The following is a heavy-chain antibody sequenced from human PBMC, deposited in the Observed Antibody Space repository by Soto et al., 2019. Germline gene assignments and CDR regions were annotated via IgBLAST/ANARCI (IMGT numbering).Heavy chain of an antibody. V-gene: IGHV2-5*01. J-gene: IGHJ3*02. CDR3: AHTWYSSSSGAFDI. CDR2: IYWNDDN. CDR1: GFSLITSGVG. Sequence: QITLKESGPTLVTPTQTLTLTCTFSGFSLITSGVGVGWMRHPQGNPLEWLEPIYWNDDNRYSPSLKSRLTITKDTSKNQVVLTMTNMDPVDTATYYCAHTWYSSSSGAFDIWGQGTMVTVSS. D-gene: IGHD6-6*01.